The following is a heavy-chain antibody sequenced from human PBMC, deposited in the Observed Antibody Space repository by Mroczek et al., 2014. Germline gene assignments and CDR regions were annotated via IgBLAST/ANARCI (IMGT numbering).Heavy chain of an antibody. CDR3: ARDGSGSNAFDI. Sequence: QVQLQESGAGLLKPSETLSLTCAVYGGSFSGYYWSWIRQPPGKGLEWIGEINHSGSTNYNPSLKSRVTISVDTSKNQFSLKLSSVTAADTAVYYCARDGSGSNAFDIWGQGTMVTVSS. D-gene: IGHD3-10*01. V-gene: IGHV4-34*01. J-gene: IGHJ3*02. CDR2: INHSGST. CDR1: GGSFSGYY.